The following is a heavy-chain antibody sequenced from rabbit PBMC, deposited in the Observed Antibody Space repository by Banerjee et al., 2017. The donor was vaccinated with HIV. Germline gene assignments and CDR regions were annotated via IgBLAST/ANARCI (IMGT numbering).Heavy chain of an antibody. J-gene: IGHJ2*01. Sequence: QLKESGGGLVQPGGSLKLSCKASGFDFSSYYMSWVRQAPGKGLEWIGYIDPVFGSTYYASWVNGRFTISSHNAQNTLYLQLNSLTAADTATYFCASYYSSGWGGAFDPWGQGTLVTVS. CDR1: GFDFSSYY. D-gene: IGHD4-1*01. CDR3: ASYYSSGWGGAFDP. V-gene: IGHV1S7*01. CDR2: IDPVFGST.